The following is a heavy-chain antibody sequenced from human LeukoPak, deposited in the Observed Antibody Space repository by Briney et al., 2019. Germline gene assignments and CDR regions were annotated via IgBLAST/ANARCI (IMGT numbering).Heavy chain of an antibody. CDR3: ARFAAGGSYYYYMDV. V-gene: IGHV3-11*04. Sequence: GGSLRLSCAASGFTFSDYYMSWIRQAPGKGLEWVSYISSSGTTIYYADSVKGRFTISRDNAKNSLYLQMNSLRADDTAVYYCARFAAGGSYYYYMDVWGKGTTVTVSS. J-gene: IGHJ6*03. CDR2: ISSSGTTI. CDR1: GFTFSDYY. D-gene: IGHD6-25*01.